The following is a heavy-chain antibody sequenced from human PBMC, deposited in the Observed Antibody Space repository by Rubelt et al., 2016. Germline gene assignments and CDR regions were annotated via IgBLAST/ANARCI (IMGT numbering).Heavy chain of an antibody. CDR1: GYTFTSYA. D-gene: IGHD2-8*01. CDR3: ARAQRIRLLMVYAPTFDY. V-gene: IGHV1-3*01. J-gene: IGHJ4*02. CDR2: INAGNGNT. Sequence: QVQLVQSGAEVKKPGASVKVSCKASGYTFTSYAMHWVRQAPGQRLEWMGWINAGNGNTKYSQKFQGRVTITRETSASTAYMERSSLRSEDTAVYYCARAQRIRLLMVYAPTFDYWGQGTLVTVSS.